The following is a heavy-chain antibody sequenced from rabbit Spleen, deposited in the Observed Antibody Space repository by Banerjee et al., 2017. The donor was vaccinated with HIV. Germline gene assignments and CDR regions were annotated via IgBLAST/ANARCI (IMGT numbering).Heavy chain of an antibody. D-gene: IGHD1-1*01. CDR3: ARDLVAVIGWNFNL. J-gene: IGHJ4*01. CDR1: GVSLNDKDV. Sequence: EQLDESGGGLVKPEGSLTLTCKASGVSLNDKDVMCWVRQAPGKGLEWIACINIATGKSVYASWAKGRFTMSRTSSTPVTLQMPSLTAADTATYFCARDLVAVIGWNFNLWGPGTLVTVS. V-gene: IGHV1S45*01. CDR2: INIATGKS.